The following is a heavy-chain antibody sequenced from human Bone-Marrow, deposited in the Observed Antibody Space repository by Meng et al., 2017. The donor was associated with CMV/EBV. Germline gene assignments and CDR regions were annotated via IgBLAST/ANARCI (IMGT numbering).Heavy chain of an antibody. Sequence: GGSLRLSCKGSGYSFTSYWIGWVRQMSGKGLEWMGIIYPGDSDTRKSPSFQGQVTISADKSISTAYLQWSSLKASDTAMYYCARRGEGNAFDIWGQGTMVTVSS. D-gene: IGHD3-16*01. CDR1: GYSFTSYW. J-gene: IGHJ3*02. CDR3: ARRGEGNAFDI. CDR2: IYPGDSDT. V-gene: IGHV5-51*01.